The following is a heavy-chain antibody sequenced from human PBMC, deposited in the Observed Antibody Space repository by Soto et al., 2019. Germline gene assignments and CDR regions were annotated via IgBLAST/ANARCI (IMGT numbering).Heavy chain of an antibody. V-gene: IGHV3-48*01. J-gene: IGHJ4*02. CDR1: GFTFSSYS. CDR2: ISSSSSSI. D-gene: IGHD3-10*01. Sequence: PGGSLRLSCAASGFTFSSYSMNWVRQAPGKGLEWVSYISSSSSSIYYADSVKGRFTISRDNAKNSLYLQMNSLRAEDTAVYYCAKDPYWGVFSGYFDYWGQGTLVTVSS. CDR3: AKDPYWGVFSGYFDY.